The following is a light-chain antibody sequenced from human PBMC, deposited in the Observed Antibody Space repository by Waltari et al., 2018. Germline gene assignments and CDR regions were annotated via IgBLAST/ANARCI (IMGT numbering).Light chain of an antibody. CDR3: MQHKALPLT. J-gene: IGKJ4*01. Sequence: DVVMTQTPLSLSVTPGEPAYISCRSSQSLLHTDGFIYLDWYLQKPGQSPHLLIYGGSNRASGVPDGFTGSGSGTDFTLKISKVEAEDVGVYYCMQHKALPLTFGGGTKVEIK. V-gene: IGKV2-40*01. CDR1: QSLLHTDGFIY. CDR2: GGS.